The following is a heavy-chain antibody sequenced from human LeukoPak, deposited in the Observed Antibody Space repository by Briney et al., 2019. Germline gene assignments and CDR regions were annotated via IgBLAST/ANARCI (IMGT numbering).Heavy chain of an antibody. D-gene: IGHD3-3*01. V-gene: IGHV1-24*01. Sequence: ASVKVSCKASGGTFSSYAISWVRQAPGKGLEWMGGFDPEDGETIYAQKFQGRVTMTEDTSTDTAYMELSSLRSEDTAVYYCATDASTYYDFWSGYSPFFDPWGQGTLVTVSS. CDR1: GGTFSSYA. J-gene: IGHJ5*02. CDR3: ATDASTYYDFWSGYSPFFDP. CDR2: FDPEDGET.